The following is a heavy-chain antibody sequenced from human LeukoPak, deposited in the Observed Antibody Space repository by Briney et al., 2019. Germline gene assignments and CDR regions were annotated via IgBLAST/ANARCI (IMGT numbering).Heavy chain of an antibody. CDR3: ARVKWELTSLSFDY. D-gene: IGHD1-26*01. CDR2: IYTSGST. Sequence: SETLSLTCTVSGGSISSSSYYWGWIRQPAGKGLEWIGRIYTSGSTNYNPSLKSRVTMSVDTSKNQFSLKLSSVTAADTAVYYCARVKWELTSLSFDYWGQGTLVTVSS. V-gene: IGHV4-61*02. CDR1: GGSISSSSYY. J-gene: IGHJ4*02.